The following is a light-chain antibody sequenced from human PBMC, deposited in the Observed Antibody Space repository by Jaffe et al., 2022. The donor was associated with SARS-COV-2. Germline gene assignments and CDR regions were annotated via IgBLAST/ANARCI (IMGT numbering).Light chain of an antibody. CDR2: RAS. J-gene: IGKJ3*01. V-gene: IGKV3-15*01. CDR3: QQYNNWPFT. Sequence: EIVMTQSPATLSVSPGEGATLSCRASQSVSSNLAWYQQKPGQAPSLLIYRASTRTTGIPARFSGSGSGTEFTLTISSLQSADFAVYYCQQYNNWPFTFGPGTKVDIK. CDR1: QSVSSN.